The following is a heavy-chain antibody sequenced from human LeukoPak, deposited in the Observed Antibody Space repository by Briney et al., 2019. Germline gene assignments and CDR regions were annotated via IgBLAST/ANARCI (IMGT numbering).Heavy chain of an antibody. Sequence: SGPTLLKPTQTLTLTCTFSGFSLSTRGVGVGWIRQPPGKALEWLTLIYWNDDKRYSPSLKSRLTITKDTSKNQVVLTMTNMDPVDTATYYCAHRGPYSSSWYNYFDYWGQGTLVTVSS. J-gene: IGHJ4*02. D-gene: IGHD6-13*01. CDR3: AHRGPYSSSWYNYFDY. V-gene: IGHV2-5*01. CDR1: GFSLSTRGVG. CDR2: IYWNDDK.